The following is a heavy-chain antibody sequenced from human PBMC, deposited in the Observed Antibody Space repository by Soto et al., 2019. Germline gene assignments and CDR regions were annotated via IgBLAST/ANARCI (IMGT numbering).Heavy chain of an antibody. Sequence: EVQLAESGGGLVQPGGSLRLYCAASGFTFSSYSMNWVRQAPGKGLEWVSYISSSSSTIYYADSVKGRFTISRDNAKNSLYLQLNRLRAEDTAVYYCASQSSEWLLFASWGQGTLVTVSS. CDR1: GFTFSSYS. D-gene: IGHD5-12*01. CDR2: ISSSSSTI. CDR3: ASQSSEWLLFAS. V-gene: IGHV3-48*01. J-gene: IGHJ4*02.